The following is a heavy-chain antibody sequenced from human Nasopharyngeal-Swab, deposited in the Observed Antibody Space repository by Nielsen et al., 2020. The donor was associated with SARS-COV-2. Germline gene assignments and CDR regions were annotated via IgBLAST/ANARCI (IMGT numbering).Heavy chain of an antibody. D-gene: IGHD6-25*01. V-gene: IGHV4-39*01. CDR3: ARPSGAAGS. J-gene: IGHJ5*02. CDR2: IYYTGST. CDR1: GGSISSSGYF. Sequence: GSLRLSCTVSGGSISSSGYFWGWIRQPPGKGLEWIGSIYYTGSTYYNPSLKSRVTISVDTSKNQFSLNLSSVTAADAAVYYCARPSGAAGSWGQGTLVTVSS.